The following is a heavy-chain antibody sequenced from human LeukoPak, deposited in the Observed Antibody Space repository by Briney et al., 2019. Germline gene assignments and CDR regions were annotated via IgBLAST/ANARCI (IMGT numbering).Heavy chain of an antibody. CDR2: TNEHGTII. D-gene: IGHD3-10*01. CDR3: VVDLSGSADY. CDR1: GFSFSNYW. V-gene: IGHV3-74*01. Sequence: AGGSLRLSCAASGFSFSNYWFHWVRQAPGEGLVWVSRTNEHGTIINYADSVKGRFTISRDNAKNTLYLQMNSLSTEDSALYYCVVDLSGSADYWGQGTLVTVSS. J-gene: IGHJ4*02.